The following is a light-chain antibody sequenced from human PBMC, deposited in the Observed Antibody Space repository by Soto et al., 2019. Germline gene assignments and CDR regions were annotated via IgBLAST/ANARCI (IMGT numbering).Light chain of an antibody. CDR3: QQYGSSPRIT. Sequence: EIVLTQSPGTLSLSPGERATLSCRASQSVSSSYLAWYQQKPGQAPRLLIYGASSRATGIPDRFSGSGSGTYFTLTISRLEPEYFAVYYCQQYGSSPRITFGQGTRLEIK. V-gene: IGKV3-20*01. CDR1: QSVSSSY. CDR2: GAS. J-gene: IGKJ5*01.